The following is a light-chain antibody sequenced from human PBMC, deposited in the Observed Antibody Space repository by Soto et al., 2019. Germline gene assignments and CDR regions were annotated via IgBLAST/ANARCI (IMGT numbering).Light chain of an antibody. V-gene: IGKV3D-15*01. CDR1: QSISRT. J-gene: IGKJ4*01. CDR3: QERSGWPRGT. CDR2: DAS. Sequence: EIVLTQSPDTLSVSPGERATLSCRASQSISRTLAWYQQKSGQPPRLLIYDASTRATGFPARFSGSGSGTEFTLTISSLQSEDFAVYYCQERSGWPRGTFGGGTKVEIK.